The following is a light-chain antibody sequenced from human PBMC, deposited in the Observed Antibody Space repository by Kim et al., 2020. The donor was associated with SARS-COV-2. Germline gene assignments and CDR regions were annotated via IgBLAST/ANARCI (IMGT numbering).Light chain of an antibody. CDR1: KLGDKY. Sequence: VSVSPGQTASITCSGDKLGDKYAYWYQQKPGQSPVLVIYQDSKRPSGIPERFSGSNSGNTATLTISGTQAMDEAYYYCQAWDSTWVFGGGTQLTVL. CDR2: QDS. J-gene: IGLJ3*02. CDR3: QAWDSTWV. V-gene: IGLV3-1*01.